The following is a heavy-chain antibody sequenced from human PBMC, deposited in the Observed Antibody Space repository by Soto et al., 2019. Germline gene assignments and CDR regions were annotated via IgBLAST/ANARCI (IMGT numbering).Heavy chain of an antibody. CDR1: GFTFSSYA. CDR2: ISGSGGST. V-gene: IGHV3-23*01. Sequence: EVQLLESGGGLVQPGGSLRLSCAASGFTFSSYAMSWVRQAPGKGLEWVSAISGSGGSTYYADSVKGRFTISRDNSKNTLYVQMNSLRAEDTAVYYCAKSCSGWYDAFDIWGQGTMVTVSS. D-gene: IGHD6-19*01. J-gene: IGHJ3*02. CDR3: AKSCSGWYDAFDI.